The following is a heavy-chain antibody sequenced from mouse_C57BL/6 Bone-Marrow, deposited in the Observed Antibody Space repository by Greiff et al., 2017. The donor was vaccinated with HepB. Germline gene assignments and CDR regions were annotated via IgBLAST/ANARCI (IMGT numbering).Heavy chain of an antibody. CDR3: ARSHYSWFAY. Sequence: VQLQQSGPELVKPGDSVKISCKASGYSFTGYFMNWVMQSPGKSLEWIGRINPYNGDTFYTQKFKGKATLTVDKSSSTAHMELRSLTSEDSAVYYCARSHYSWFAYWGQGTLVTVSA. V-gene: IGHV1-20*01. CDR2: INPYNGDT. J-gene: IGHJ3*01. CDR1: GYSFTGYF. D-gene: IGHD1-2*01.